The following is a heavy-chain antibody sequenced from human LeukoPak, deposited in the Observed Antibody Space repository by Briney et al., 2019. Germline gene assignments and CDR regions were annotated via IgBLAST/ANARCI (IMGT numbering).Heavy chain of an antibody. CDR1: GGSISSSSYY. CDR3: ARSQEMATIIGPWDYFDY. Sequence: SETLSLTCTVSGGSISSSSYYWGWIRQPPGKGLEWIGYIYHSGSTYYNPSLKSRVTLSVDTSKNQFFLKLSSVTAADTAVYYCARSQEMATIIGPWDYFDYWGQGTLVTVSS. J-gene: IGHJ4*02. CDR2: IYHSGST. V-gene: IGHV4-39*07. D-gene: IGHD5-24*01.